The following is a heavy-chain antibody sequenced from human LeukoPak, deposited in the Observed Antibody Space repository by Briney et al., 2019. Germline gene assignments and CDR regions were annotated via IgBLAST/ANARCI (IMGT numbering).Heavy chain of an antibody. Sequence: PSETLSLTCTVSGGSISDYFWTWIRQPAGKGLEYIGRVYTSGYTNSDPSLKSRVTMSVDTSKNLVSLKLSSVTAADTAVYYCARAITRPAGPHFDYWGQGTLVTVSS. CDR3: ARAITRPAGPHFDY. V-gene: IGHV4-4*07. J-gene: IGHJ4*02. D-gene: IGHD6-6*01. CDR1: GGSISDYF. CDR2: VYTSGYT.